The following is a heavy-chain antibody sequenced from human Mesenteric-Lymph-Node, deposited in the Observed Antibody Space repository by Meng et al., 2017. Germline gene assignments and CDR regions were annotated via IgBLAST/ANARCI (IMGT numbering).Heavy chain of an antibody. CDR1: GGSFSSYD. CDR3: AKTDIGDGYYFDY. Sequence: QEQRVQAGAEVQKPGSSVQVYCKASGGSFSSYDISWVRQAPGQGLEWMGVIIRIFGTANYAQKFQGRVTMTADASTNTACMELSGLRSEDTAVYYCAKTDIGDGYYFDYWGQGTLVTVSS. V-gene: IGHV1-69*01. CDR2: IIRIFGTA. J-gene: IGHJ4*02. D-gene: IGHD1-1*01.